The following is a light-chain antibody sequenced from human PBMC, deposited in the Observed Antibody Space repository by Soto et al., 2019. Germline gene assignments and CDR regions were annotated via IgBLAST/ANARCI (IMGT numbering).Light chain of an antibody. Sequence: EVVLTQSPGPLSLSPGERATLSCRASQSVAATYLAWDQQKRRQATRLLIYVASSRATGIPDRFSGSGSGTDFTLTISRLEHEDFSAYYCHQYGTAPLTFGPGTKVDIK. V-gene: IGKV3-20*01. CDR1: QSVAATY. CDR2: VAS. J-gene: IGKJ3*01. CDR3: HQYGTAPLT.